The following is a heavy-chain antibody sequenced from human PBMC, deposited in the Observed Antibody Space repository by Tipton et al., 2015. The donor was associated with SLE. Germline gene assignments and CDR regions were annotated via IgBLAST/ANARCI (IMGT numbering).Heavy chain of an antibody. CDR1: GGSISSGDYY. CDR3: ARDLGTIWFDP. D-gene: IGHD3-16*01. Sequence: TLSLTCTVSGGSISSGDYYWSWIRQPPGKGLEWIGYIYYSGSTNYNPSLKSRVTISVDTSKNQFSLKLSSVTAADTAVYYCARDLGTIWFDPWGQGTLVTVSS. CDR2: IYYSGST. J-gene: IGHJ5*02. V-gene: IGHV4-61*08.